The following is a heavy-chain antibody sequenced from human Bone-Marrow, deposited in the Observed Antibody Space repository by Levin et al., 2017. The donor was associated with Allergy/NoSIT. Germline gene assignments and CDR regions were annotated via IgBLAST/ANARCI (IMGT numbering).Heavy chain of an antibody. D-gene: IGHD2-2*01. CDR3: VRSASMPPDYGMDV. CDR1: GASITDTSNY. Sequence: RSQTLSLTCSVSGASITDTSNYWSWIRQPPGKDLEWIGYIFYRGTTYYNPSLKGQFSISIDTAKNQVSLKLNSVTAADTAVYYCVRSASMPPDYGMDVWGQGTTVTVSS. CDR2: IFYRGTT. J-gene: IGHJ6*02. V-gene: IGHV4-30-4*01.